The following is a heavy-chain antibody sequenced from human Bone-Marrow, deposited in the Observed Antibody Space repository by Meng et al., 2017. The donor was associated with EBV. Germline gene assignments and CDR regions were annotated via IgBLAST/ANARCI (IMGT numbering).Heavy chain of an antibody. Sequence: QVALEASGPGLVKPSGTLSLTCAGSGGSISTRNYWSWVRQPPGKGLEWIGEIYHSGSTSYNPSLKSRVTILVDKSKNQFSLKLTSVNAADTAVYYCTRTSCSGDNCYALDTWGQGTLVTVSS. CDR3: TRTSCSGDNCYALDT. D-gene: IGHD2-15*01. V-gene: IGHV4-4*02. CDR2: IYHSGST. J-gene: IGHJ5*02. CDR1: GGSISTRNY.